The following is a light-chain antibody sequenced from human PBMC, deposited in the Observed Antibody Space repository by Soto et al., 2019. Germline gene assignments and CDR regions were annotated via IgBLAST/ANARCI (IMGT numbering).Light chain of an antibody. V-gene: IGLV2-23*01. CDR1: SSDVGSYNL. J-gene: IGLJ2*01. Sequence: QSALTQPASVSGSPGQSITISCTGTSSDVGSYNLVSWYQQYPGKAPKLMIYEDSKRPSGVSNRFSGSKSGNTASLTISGLQAEDEADYYCCSYAGIHVVFGGGTKLTVL. CDR2: EDS. CDR3: CSYAGIHVV.